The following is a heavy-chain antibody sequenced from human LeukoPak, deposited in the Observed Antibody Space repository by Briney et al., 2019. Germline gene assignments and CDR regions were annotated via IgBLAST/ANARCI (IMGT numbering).Heavy chain of an antibody. V-gene: IGHV3-53*01. J-gene: IGHJ3*02. D-gene: IGHD5-24*01. CDR1: GFTVSSNY. CDR2: IYSGGST. CDR3: ARDLDSDGYNPDAFDI. Sequence: GGSLRLSCAASGFTVSSNYMSWVRQAPGKGLEWVSVIYSGGSTYYADSVKGRFTISRDNSKNTLYLQMNSLRAEDTAVYYCARDLDSDGYNPDAFDIWGQGTMVTVSS.